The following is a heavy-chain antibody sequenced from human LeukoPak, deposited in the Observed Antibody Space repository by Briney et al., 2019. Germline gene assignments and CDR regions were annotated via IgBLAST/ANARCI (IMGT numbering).Heavy chain of an antibody. CDR3: AKAGFWSGHSYYFDY. CDR1: GFTFSSYA. J-gene: IGHJ4*02. D-gene: IGHD3-3*01. V-gene: IGHV3-23*01. CDR2: ISGSGGST. Sequence: GGSLRLSCAASGFTFSSYAMSWVRQAPGKGLEWVSAISGSGGSTYYADSVKGRFTISRDNSKNTLYLQMNSLRAEDTAVYYCAKAGFWSGHSYYFDYWGQGTLVTVSS.